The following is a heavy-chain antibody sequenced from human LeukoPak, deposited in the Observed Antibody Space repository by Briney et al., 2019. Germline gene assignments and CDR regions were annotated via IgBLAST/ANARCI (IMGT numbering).Heavy chain of an antibody. V-gene: IGHV4-30-2*01. CDR3: AREATDLRAFDY. CDR2: IYHSGST. D-gene: IGHD2-21*02. J-gene: IGHJ4*02. CDR1: GGSISSGGYS. Sequence: SETLSLTCAVSGGSISSGGYSWSWIRQPPGKGLEWIGYIYHSGSTYNNPSLKSRVTISVDRSKNQFSLKLSSVTAADAAVYYCAREATDLRAFDYWGQGTLVTVSS.